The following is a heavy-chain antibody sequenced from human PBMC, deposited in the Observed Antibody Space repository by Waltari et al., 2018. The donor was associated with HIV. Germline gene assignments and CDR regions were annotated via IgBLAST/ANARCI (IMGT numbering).Heavy chain of an antibody. J-gene: IGHJ4*02. CDR2: IYYSGST. CDR1: GGSISSYY. Sequence: QVQLQESGPGLVKPSETLSLTCTVSGGSISSYYWSWIRQPPGKGLEWIGYIYYSGSTNYNPSLKSRVTISVDTSKNQFSLKLSSVTAADTAVYYCARSGLRWNGDCDYWGQGTLVTVSS. D-gene: IGHD4-17*01. V-gene: IGHV4-59*08. CDR3: ARSGLRWNGDCDY.